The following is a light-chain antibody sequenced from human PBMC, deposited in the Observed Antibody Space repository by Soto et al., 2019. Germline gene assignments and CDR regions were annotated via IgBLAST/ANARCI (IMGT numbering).Light chain of an antibody. V-gene: IGLV2-14*03. CDR1: SSDVGAFNH. CDR2: DVN. CDR3: SSISTISTFA. J-gene: IGLJ2*01. Sequence: QSALTQPASVSGSPGQSIVISCTGTSSDVGAFNHVSWYQQHPGEAPKLLIYDVNNRPSGVSDRFSGSKSGNTASLTISGLQADDEADYYCSSISTISTFAFGGGTKLTVL.